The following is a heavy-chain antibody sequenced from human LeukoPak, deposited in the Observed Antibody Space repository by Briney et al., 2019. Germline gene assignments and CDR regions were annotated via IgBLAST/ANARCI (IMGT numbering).Heavy chain of an antibody. J-gene: IGHJ4*02. Sequence: SETLSLTCTVSGGSISSYYWSWIRQPPGKGLEWIGYIYYSGSTNYNPSLKSRVTISVDTSKNQFSLKLSSVTAADTAVYYCARSRIAAAGRGWFDYWGQGTLVTVSS. V-gene: IGHV4-59*12. CDR1: GGSISSYY. D-gene: IGHD6-13*01. CDR3: ARSRIAAAGRGWFDY. CDR2: IYYSGST.